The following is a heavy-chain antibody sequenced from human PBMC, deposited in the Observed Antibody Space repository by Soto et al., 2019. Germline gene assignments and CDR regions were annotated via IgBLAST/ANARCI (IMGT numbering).Heavy chain of an antibody. CDR3: ARGGRGQLLFFSLPDY. D-gene: IGHD2-2*01. CDR2: LFPDDSDV. Sequence: PGESLKISCKGSGYNFARSWVGWVRQMPGKGLEWMGILFPDDSDVRYGPSFQGRVTISADKSINTAYLQWSSLKASDSAIYYCARGGRGQLLFFSLPDYWGQGTLVTVSS. CDR1: GYNFARSW. J-gene: IGHJ4*02. V-gene: IGHV5-51*01.